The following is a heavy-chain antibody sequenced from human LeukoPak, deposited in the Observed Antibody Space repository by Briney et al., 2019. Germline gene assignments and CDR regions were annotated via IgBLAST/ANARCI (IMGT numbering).Heavy chain of an antibody. Sequence: PGGSLRLSCAASGFTVSSNYMSWVRQAPGKGLEWVSVIYSGGSTYYADSVKGRFTISRGNSKNTLYLQMNSLRAEDTAVYYCARGAGPDAFDIWGQGTMVTVSS. CDR1: GFTVSSNY. CDR3: ARGAGPDAFDI. J-gene: IGHJ3*02. V-gene: IGHV3-66*02. CDR2: IYSGGST.